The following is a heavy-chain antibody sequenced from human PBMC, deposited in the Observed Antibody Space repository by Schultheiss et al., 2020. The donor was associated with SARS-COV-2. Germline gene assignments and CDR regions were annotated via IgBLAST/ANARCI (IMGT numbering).Heavy chain of an antibody. Sequence: GGSLRLSCAASGFTFSNAWMNWVRQAPGKGLEWVANIKQDGSEKYYVDSVKGRFTISRDNSKNSLYLQMHSLRADDTALYYCARETNGYAFDYWGQGTLVTVSS. D-gene: IGHD1-1*01. J-gene: IGHJ4*02. V-gene: IGHV3-7*01. CDR1: GFTFSNAW. CDR2: IKQDGSEK. CDR3: ARETNGYAFDY.